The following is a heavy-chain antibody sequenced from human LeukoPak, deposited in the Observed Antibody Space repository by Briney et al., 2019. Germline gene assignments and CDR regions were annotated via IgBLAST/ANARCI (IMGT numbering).Heavy chain of an antibody. D-gene: IGHD2-2*01. CDR3: ARDPPSFRYCSSTSCYEGPDAFDI. CDR1: GYTFTSYG. V-gene: IGHV1-18*01. Sequence: GASVKVSCKASGYTFTSYGISWVRQAPGQGLEWMGRISAYNGNTNYAQKLQGRVTMTTDTSTSTAYMELRSLRSDDTAVYYCARDPPSFRYCSSTSCYEGPDAFDIWGQGTMVTVSS. J-gene: IGHJ3*02. CDR2: ISAYNGNT.